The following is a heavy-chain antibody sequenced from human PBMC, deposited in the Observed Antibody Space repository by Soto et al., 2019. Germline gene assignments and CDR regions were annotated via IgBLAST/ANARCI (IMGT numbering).Heavy chain of an antibody. CDR1: GFTFRNSW. CDR3: ARVYDFWSGSGRDFYYGMDV. Sequence: EVQLVESGGGLVQPGGSLRLSCVASGFTFRNSWMSWVRQTPGKGLEWVANINEDGSEKHCVDSLKGRFIISRDNDEKSLFLQLSSLRVEDTGVYYCARVYDFWSGSGRDFYYGMDVWGRGTTVTVSS. CDR2: INEDGSEK. J-gene: IGHJ6*02. D-gene: IGHD3-3*01. V-gene: IGHV3-7*03.